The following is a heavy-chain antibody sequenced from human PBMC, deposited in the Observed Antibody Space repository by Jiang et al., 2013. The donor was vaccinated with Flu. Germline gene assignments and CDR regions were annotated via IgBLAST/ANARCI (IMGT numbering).Heavy chain of an antibody. D-gene: IGHD2-2*01. Sequence: TGRFVFSLDTSVSTAYLQISSLKAEDTAVYYCARTYASGWFDSWGQGTLVTVSS. V-gene: IGHV7-4-1*02. CDR3: ARTYASGWFDS. J-gene: IGHJ5*01.